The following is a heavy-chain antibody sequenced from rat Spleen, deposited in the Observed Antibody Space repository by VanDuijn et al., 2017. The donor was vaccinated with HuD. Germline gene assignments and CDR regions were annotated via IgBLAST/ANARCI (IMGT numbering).Heavy chain of an antibody. CDR3: ATGGIYNNYGFAY. CDR1: GFTFNNYW. V-gene: IGHV5-31*01. Sequence: EVQLVESGGGLVQPGRSLKLSCVASGFTFNNYWMNWIRQAPGKGLEWVASITNAAGKVHYPDSVKGRFTISRDNAQSTLYLQMDSLKSEDTATYYCATGGIYNNYGFAYWGQGTLVTVSS. CDR2: ITNAAGKV. D-gene: IGHD1-10*01. J-gene: IGHJ3*01.